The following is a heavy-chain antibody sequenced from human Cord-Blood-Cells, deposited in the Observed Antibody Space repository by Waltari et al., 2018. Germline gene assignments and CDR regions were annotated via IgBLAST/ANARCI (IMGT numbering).Heavy chain of an antibody. D-gene: IGHD1-26*01. Sequence: QVQLQESGPGLVKPSGTLSLTCAVSGGSISSSNWWSWVRQSPGKGLEWIGEIYHSGSTNYNPSLKSRVTISVDKSKNQFSLKLSSVTAADTAVYYCAIGSGSYFGYNWFDPWGQGTLVTVSS. V-gene: IGHV4-4*02. J-gene: IGHJ5*02. CDR2: IYHSGST. CDR1: GGSISSSNW. CDR3: AIGSGSYFGYNWFDP.